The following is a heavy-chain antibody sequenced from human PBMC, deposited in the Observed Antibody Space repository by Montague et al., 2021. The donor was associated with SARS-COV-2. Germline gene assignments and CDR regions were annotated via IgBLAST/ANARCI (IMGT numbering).Heavy chain of an antibody. CDR3: ARGHSILTGYDY. CDR2: ISHLGGT. V-gene: IGHV4-4*02. J-gene: IGHJ4*02. D-gene: IGHD3-9*01. CDR1: NGSVTSSTW. Sequence: SETLSLTCSVSNGSVTSSTWWSWVRQAPGKGLELIGEISHLGGTNYSPSLKSRLTMSLDKSRNHFSLKLTSVTAADTAVYYCARGHSILTGYDYWGQGTLVTVSS.